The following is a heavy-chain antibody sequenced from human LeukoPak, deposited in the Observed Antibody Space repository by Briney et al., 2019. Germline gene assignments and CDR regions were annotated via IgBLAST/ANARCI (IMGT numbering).Heavy chain of an antibody. CDR1: GFTFSSYS. J-gene: IGHJ5*02. Sequence: PGGPLRLSCEASGFTFSSYSMNWVPQAPGKGLEWLSYIRSSTSTLYYGDSVKGRFTISTDNSKHTLYPQMNSLRAEDTGVYCCARVLRYFDWLPNWFDPWGQGTLVTVSS. CDR3: ARVLRYFDWLPNWFDP. D-gene: IGHD3-9*01. V-gene: IGHV3-48*01. CDR2: IRSSTSTL.